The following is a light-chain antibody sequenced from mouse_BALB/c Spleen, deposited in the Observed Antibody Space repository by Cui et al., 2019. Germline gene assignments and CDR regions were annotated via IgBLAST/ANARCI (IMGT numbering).Light chain of an antibody. J-gene: IGKJ1*01. CDR3: QQWSSYPRT. CDR2: DTS. V-gene: IGKV4-55*01. Sequence: QIVLTQSPALMSASPGEKVTMTCSASSSVSYMYWYQQKPGSSPRLLIYDTSNLASGGPVRFSGSGSGTSYSLTISRMEAEDAATYYCQQWSSYPRTFGGGTKLEIK. CDR1: SSVSY.